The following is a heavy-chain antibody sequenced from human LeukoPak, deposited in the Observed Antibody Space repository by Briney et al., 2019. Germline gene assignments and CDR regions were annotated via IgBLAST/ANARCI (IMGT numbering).Heavy chain of an antibody. J-gene: IGHJ4*02. CDR3: ARDRLPTISGYYFDY. V-gene: IGHV3-48*04. Sequence: GGSLRLSCAASGFTFSSYGMHWVRQAPGKGLEWVSYISSSSSTIYYADSVKGRFTISRDNAKNSLYLQMNSLRAEDTAVYYCARDRLPTISGYYFDYWGQGTLVTVSS. CDR1: GFTFSSYG. CDR2: ISSSSSTI. D-gene: IGHD3-10*01.